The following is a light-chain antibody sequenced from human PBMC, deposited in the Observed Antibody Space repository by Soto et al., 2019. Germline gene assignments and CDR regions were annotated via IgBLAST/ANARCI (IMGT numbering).Light chain of an antibody. J-gene: IGLJ1*01. CDR3: SSYTSSSTYV. Sequence: QSVLTQPASVSGSPGQSITFSCTGTSSDVGGYNYVSWYQQHPGKAPKLMIYDVSNRPSGVSNRFSGSKSGNTASLTISGLQAEDEADYYCSSYTSSSTYVFGTG. CDR2: DVS. CDR1: SSDVGGYNY. V-gene: IGLV2-14*01.